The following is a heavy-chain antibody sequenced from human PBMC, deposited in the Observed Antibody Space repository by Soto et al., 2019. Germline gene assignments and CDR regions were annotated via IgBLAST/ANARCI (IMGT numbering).Heavy chain of an antibody. CDR3: ARDVLGDCSSTSCYHYYYMDV. D-gene: IGHD2-2*01. J-gene: IGHJ6*03. CDR2: IYSGGST. Sequence: VQLVESGGGLVQPGGSLRLSCAASGFTVSSNYMSWVRQAPGKGLEWVSVIYSGGSTYYADSVKGRFTISRDNSKNTLYLQMNSLRAEDTAVYYCARDVLGDCSSTSCYHYYYMDVWGKGTTVTVSS. V-gene: IGHV3-66*01. CDR1: GFTVSSNY.